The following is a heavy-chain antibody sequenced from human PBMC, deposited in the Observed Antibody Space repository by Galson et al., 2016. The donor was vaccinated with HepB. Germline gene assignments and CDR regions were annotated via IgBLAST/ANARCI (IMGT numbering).Heavy chain of an antibody. J-gene: IGHJ4*02. CDR3: AREWAEMAVAGTAFDY. CDR1: GFTFRNHW. CDR2: INSDGSGT. Sequence: SLRLSCAASGFTFRNHWMHWVRQAPGKGLVWISRINSDGSGTTYADPVKGRFTISRDNSKNTLYLQMNSLRAEDTAVYYCAREWAEMAVAGTAFDYWGQGTLVTVSS. D-gene: IGHD6-19*01. V-gene: IGHV3-74*01.